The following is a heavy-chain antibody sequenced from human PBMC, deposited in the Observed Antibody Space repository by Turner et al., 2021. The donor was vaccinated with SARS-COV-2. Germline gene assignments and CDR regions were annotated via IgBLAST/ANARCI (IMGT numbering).Heavy chain of an antibody. Sequence: EVQLLESGGGLVQPGGSLRLSCAASGFPFSSYAMSWVRQAAGKGLGWVSAISGSGGTTYYADSVKGRFTISRDNSKNTLFLQMNSLRAEDTAVYYCAKADRVMIVVVITLFDYWGQGTLVTVSS. D-gene: IGHD3-22*01. J-gene: IGHJ4*02. V-gene: IGHV3-23*01. CDR3: AKADRVMIVVVITLFDY. CDR1: GFPFSSYA. CDR2: ISGSGGTT.